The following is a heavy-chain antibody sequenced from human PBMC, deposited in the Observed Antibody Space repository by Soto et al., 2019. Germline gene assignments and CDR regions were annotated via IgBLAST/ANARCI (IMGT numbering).Heavy chain of an antibody. CDR1: GGSISSGGYF. CDR2: IYYSGST. J-gene: IGHJ6*02. CDR3: AREGAAPYYYYGRDV. V-gene: IGHV4-31*03. D-gene: IGHD6-6*01. Sequence: QVQLQESGPGLVKPSQTLSLTCTVSGGSISSGGYFWSWIRQHPGKGLEWIGFIYYSGSTYYNPSLKRRVTISVDTSKNQFSLKLSSVTAADTAVYYCAREGAAPYYYYGRDVWGQGTTVTVSS.